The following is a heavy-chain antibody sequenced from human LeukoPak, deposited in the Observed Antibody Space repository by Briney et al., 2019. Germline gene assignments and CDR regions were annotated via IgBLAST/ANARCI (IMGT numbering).Heavy chain of an antibody. D-gene: IGHD4-17*01. J-gene: IGHJ3*02. CDR3: ARHPHYGDPNHDAFDI. V-gene: IGHV4-39*01. CDR2: IYYSGST. CDR1: GVSISSSDYY. Sequence: SETLSLTCTVSGVSISSSDYYWGWIRQPPGKGLEWIGSIYYSGSTYYNPSLKSRVTISVDTSKNQFSLKLSSVTAADTAVYYCARHPHYGDPNHDAFDIWGLGTMVTVSS.